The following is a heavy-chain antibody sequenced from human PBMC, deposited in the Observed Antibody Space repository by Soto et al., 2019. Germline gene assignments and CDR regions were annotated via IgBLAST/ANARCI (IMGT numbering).Heavy chain of an antibody. CDR2: IKSDGSGT. CDR1: GFTFSSYW. V-gene: IGHV3-74*01. D-gene: IGHD3-22*01. J-gene: IGHJ4*02. CDR3: ARGDGDYYDGNGYLGRH. Sequence: EVQLVESGGGLVQPGGSLRLSCAASGFTFSSYWMHWVRQAPGKGLVWVSRIKSDGSGTSYADSVKGRFTISRDNAKKPLYLQMNSLRVEDTAWYYCARGDGDYYDGNGYLGRHWGQGTLVSVSS.